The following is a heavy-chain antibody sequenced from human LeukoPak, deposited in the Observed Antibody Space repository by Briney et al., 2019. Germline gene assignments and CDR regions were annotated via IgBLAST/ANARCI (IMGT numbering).Heavy chain of an antibody. D-gene: IGHD6-13*01. CDR3: ARDSIDSSWYGIYYFDY. CDR1: GFTFSSYS. CDR2: ISSSSSYI. V-gene: IGHV3-21*01. J-gene: IGHJ4*02. Sequence: GGSLRLSRAASGFTFSSYSMNWVRQAPGKGLEWVSSISSSSSYIYYADSVKGRFTISRDNAKNSLYLQMNSLRAEDTAVYYCARDSIDSSWYGIYYFDYWGQGTLVTVSS.